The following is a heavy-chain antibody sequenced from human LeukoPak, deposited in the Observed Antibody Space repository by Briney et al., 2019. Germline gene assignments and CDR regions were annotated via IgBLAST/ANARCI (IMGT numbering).Heavy chain of an antibody. J-gene: IGHJ5*02. CDR2: ISSNGGST. Sequence: GGSLRLSCAASGFTFSSYAMHWVRQAPGKGLEYVSAISSNGGSTYYANSVKGRFTISRDNSKNTLYLQMGSLRAEDMAVYYCARGSNYAHNWFDPWGQGTLVTVSS. D-gene: IGHD4-11*01. CDR1: GFTFSSYA. V-gene: IGHV3-64*01. CDR3: ARGSNYAHNWFDP.